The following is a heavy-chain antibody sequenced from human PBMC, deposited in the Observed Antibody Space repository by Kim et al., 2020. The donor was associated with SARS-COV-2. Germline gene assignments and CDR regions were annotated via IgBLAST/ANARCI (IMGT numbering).Heavy chain of an antibody. J-gene: IGHJ4*02. CDR3: ANGRFGELSVRY. Sequence: GGSLRLSCAASGFTFSSYGMHWVRQAPGKGLEWVAVISYDGSNKYYADSVKGRFTISRDNSKNTLYLQMNSLRAEDTAVYYCANGRFGELSVRYWGQGTLVTVSS. CDR2: ISYDGSNK. V-gene: IGHV3-30*18. CDR1: GFTFSSYG. D-gene: IGHD3-10*01.